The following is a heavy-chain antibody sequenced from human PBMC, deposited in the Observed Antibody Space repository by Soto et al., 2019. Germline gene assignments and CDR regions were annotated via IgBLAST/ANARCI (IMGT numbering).Heavy chain of an antibody. V-gene: IGHV3-43*01. J-gene: IGHJ6*01. Sequence: GGSLRLSCAASGFTFDDYTMHWVRQAPGKGLEWVSLISWDGGSTYYADSVKGRFTISRDNSKNSLYLQMNSLRTEDTALYYCAKHTRRVVVVAPAPSSYGMDVWGQETTVTVSS. D-gene: IGHD2-15*01. CDR3: AKHTRRVVVVAPAPSSYGMDV. CDR2: ISWDGGST. CDR1: GFTFDDYT.